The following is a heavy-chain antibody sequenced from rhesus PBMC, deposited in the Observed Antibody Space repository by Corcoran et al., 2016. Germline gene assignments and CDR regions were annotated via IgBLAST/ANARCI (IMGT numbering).Heavy chain of an antibody. Sequence: EVQLVETGGGLVQPGGSLKLSCAASGFTFSSYGMSGVRQAPGKGLEWDSANNSGGGTTYYADSVKGRFTISKDNSKNPLSLQMKSLRAEDTAVYYCAKALPTYYNFWTGPFDFWGQGLRVTVSS. J-gene: IGHJ3*01. CDR1: GFTFSSYG. D-gene: IGHD3-3*01. V-gene: IGHV3S5*01. CDR3: AKALPTYYNFWTGPFDF. CDR2: NNSGGGTT.